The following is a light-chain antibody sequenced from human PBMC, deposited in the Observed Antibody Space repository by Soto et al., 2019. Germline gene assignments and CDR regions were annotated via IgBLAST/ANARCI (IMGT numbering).Light chain of an antibody. V-gene: IGKV1-33*01. Sequence: IPMTQSPSSLSASVGDRVTITCQASQDITNYLIWYQQKPGKAPKRLVYDASSLGTGVSSRFSGSGSGTHFTLTISSLQPEDIATYYCQQFDSVPCTFGQGTKLEIK. CDR2: DAS. CDR1: QDITNY. CDR3: QQFDSVPCT. J-gene: IGKJ2*02.